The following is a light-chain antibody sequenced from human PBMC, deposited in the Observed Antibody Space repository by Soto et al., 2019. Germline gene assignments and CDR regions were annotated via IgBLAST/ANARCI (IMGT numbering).Light chain of an antibody. CDR2: EVS. CDR3: SSYTSSSTRV. J-gene: IGLJ3*02. V-gene: IGLV2-14*01. CDR1: SSDVGGYNY. Sequence: QSVLTQPASVSGSPGQSITFSCTGTSSDVGGYNYVSWYQQHPGKAPKLMIYEVSNRPSGVSNRFSGSKSGNTASLTISGLQAEDEADYYCSSYTSSSTRVFGGGTQLTVL.